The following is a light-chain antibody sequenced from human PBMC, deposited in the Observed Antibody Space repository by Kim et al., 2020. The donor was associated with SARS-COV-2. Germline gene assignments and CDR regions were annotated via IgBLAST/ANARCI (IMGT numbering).Light chain of an antibody. V-gene: IGLV3-21*04. Sequence: PGKTARITCGGNNIGSNSVHLYQKKSGQAPVLVMYFDSDRPAEIPERFSASKSGNTATLTINKVEAGDEADYYCQVWDTSSDYQYVFGTGTKVTVL. CDR1: NIGSNS. J-gene: IGLJ1*01. CDR2: FDS. CDR3: QVWDTSSDYQYV.